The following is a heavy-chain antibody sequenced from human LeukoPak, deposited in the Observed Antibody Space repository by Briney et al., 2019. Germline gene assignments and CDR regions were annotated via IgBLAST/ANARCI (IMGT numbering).Heavy chain of an antibody. CDR1: GGSISSNSYY. CDR3: ARHPTSIAVAGKTDY. Sequence: SETLSLTCTVSGGSISSNSYYWGWIRQPPGKGLEWIGSIYYSGSTYYNPSLKSRVTISVDTSKNQFSLKLSSVTAADTAVYYCARHPTSIAVAGKTDYWGQGTLVTVPS. D-gene: IGHD6-19*01. J-gene: IGHJ4*02. V-gene: IGHV4-39*01. CDR2: IYYSGST.